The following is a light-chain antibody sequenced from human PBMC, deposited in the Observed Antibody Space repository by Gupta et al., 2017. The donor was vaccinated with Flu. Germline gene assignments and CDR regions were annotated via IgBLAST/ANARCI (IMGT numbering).Light chain of an antibody. V-gene: IGKV3-15*01. J-gene: IGKJ2*03. CDR2: GAS. Sequence: EIVMTQSPATLSVSPGERATLSCRASQSVSSNLAWYQQKPGQAPRLLISGASTRATGIPARFSGSGSGTEFTLTISSLQSEDFAVYYCQQYNIWYSFGQGTKLEIK. CDR1: QSVSSN. CDR3: QQYNIWYS.